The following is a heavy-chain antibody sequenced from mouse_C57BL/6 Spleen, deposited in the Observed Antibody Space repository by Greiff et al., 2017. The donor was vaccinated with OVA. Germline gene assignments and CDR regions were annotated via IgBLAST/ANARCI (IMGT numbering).Heavy chain of an antibody. J-gene: IGHJ3*01. V-gene: IGHV5-4*01. Sequence: EVQVVESGGGLVKPGGSLKLSCAASGFTFSSYAMSWVRQTPEKRLEWVATISDGGSYTYYPDNVKGRFTISRDNAKNNLYLQMSHLKSEDTAMYYCARGGDYSNYGAYWGQGTLVTVSA. CDR2: ISDGGSYT. D-gene: IGHD2-5*01. CDR3: ARGGDYSNYGAY. CDR1: GFTFSSYA.